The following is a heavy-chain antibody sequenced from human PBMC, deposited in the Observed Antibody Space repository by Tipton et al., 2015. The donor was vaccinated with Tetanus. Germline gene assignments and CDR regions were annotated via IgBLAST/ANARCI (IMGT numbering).Heavy chain of an antibody. CDR3: ARGLSAFDI. CDR2: INHSGST. V-gene: IGHV4-34*01. D-gene: IGHD2/OR15-2a*01. CDR1: GGSFSGYY. J-gene: IGHJ3*02. Sequence: TLSLTCAVYGGSFSGYYWSWIRQPPGNGLEWIGKINHSGSTNYNPSLKSRVTISVDTSKNQFSRKLSFVTAADTAVYYCARGLSAFDIWGQGTMVTVSS.